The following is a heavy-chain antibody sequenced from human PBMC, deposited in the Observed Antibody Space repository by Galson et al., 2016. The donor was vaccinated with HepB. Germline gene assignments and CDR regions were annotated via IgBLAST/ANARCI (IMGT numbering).Heavy chain of an antibody. CDR2: IHSGGST. Sequence: SLRLSCAASGFTVRTLYMSWVRQAPGKGLEWVSVIHSGGSTYHADSVKGRFTVSRDDSKNTVYLQMNSLRVEDTAIYCCAREGFNAFDVWGQGTVVTLSS. J-gene: IGHJ3*01. V-gene: IGHV3-53*01. D-gene: IGHD3-3*01. CDR3: AREGFNAFDV. CDR1: GFTVRTLY.